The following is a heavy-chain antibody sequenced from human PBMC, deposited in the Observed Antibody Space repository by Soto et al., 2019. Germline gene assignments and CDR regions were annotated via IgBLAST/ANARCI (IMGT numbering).Heavy chain of an antibody. V-gene: IGHV4-4*02. Sequence: KSSETLSLTXPVSGGSISSSNWWSWVRQPPGKGLEWIGEIYHSGSTNYNPSLKSRVTISVDKSKNQFSLKLSSVTAADTAVYYCARVGGYYYGGMDVWGQGTTVTVSS. CDR2: IYHSGST. CDR1: GGSISSSNW. D-gene: IGHD3-22*01. J-gene: IGHJ6*02. CDR3: ARVGGYYYGGMDV.